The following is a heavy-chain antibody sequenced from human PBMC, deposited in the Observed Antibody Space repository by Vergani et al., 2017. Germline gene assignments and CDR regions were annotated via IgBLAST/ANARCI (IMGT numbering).Heavy chain of an antibody. J-gene: IGHJ6*03. CDR1: EYSFGNYW. Sequence: EVELVQSGPEMRKPGESLKISCKGSEYSFGNYWIGWVRQMPGKGLEWMGIIYPADSDTRYSPSFQGQVTISADKSISTAFLQWDSLKASDTAMYYCARQGGGSSPEYYYYYYMDVWGKGTTVTVSS. CDR3: ARQGGGSSPEYYYYYYMDV. CDR2: IYPADSDT. V-gene: IGHV5-51*01. D-gene: IGHD6-6*01.